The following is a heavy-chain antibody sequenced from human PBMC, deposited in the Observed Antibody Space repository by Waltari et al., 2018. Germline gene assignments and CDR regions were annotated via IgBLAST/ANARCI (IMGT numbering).Heavy chain of an antibody. CDR3: AKDSDSYGGQYYFDY. J-gene: IGHJ4*02. CDR2: ISGSGGST. CDR1: GFTFSSYA. Sequence: EVQLVESGGGLVQPGGSLRLSCAASGFTFSSYAMSWVRQAPGKGLEWVSAISGSGGSTYYEDSVKGRFTISRDKSKNTLYLQMNSLRAEDTAVYYCAKDSDSYGGQYYFDYWGQGTLVTVSS. V-gene: IGHV3-23*04. D-gene: IGHD5-18*01.